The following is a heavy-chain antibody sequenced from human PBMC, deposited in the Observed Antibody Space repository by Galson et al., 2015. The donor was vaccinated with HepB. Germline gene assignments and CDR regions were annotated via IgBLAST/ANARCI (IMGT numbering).Heavy chain of an antibody. CDR1: GFTFRSYS. Sequence: SLRLSCAASGFTFRSYSMNWVRQPPGKGLEWISYISSTNKTYYADSVKGRFTVSRDNAKNSLYLLMNRLRVDDTAVYYCARDFPGSWNDEVWFDPWGLGTRVTVSS. CDR2: ISSTNKT. D-gene: IGHD1-1*01. V-gene: IGHV3-48*04. CDR3: ARDFPGSWNDEVWFDP. J-gene: IGHJ5*02.